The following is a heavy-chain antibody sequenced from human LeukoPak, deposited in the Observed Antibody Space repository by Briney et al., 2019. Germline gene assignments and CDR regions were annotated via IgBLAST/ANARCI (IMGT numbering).Heavy chain of an antibody. CDR2: IIPIFGTA. CDR1: GGTFTSYA. D-gene: IGHD2-2*02. Sequence: GASVKVSCKASGGTFTSYAISWVRQAPGQGLEWMGWIIPIFGTANYAQKLQGRVTMTTDTSTSTAYMELRSLRSDDTAVYYCARVKAPIPWYYYYYYMDVWGKGTTVTVSS. J-gene: IGHJ6*03. V-gene: IGHV1-18*01. CDR3: ARVKAPIPWYYYYYYMDV.